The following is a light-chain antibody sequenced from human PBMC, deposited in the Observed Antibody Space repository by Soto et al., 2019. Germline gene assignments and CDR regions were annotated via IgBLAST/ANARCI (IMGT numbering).Light chain of an antibody. CDR2: GAS. CDR1: QGVRSN. V-gene: IGKV3D-15*01. J-gene: IGKJ1*01. CDR3: QQYGSSPRT. Sequence: EIVMTQSPVTLSVSPGERATLSCRASQGVRSNLAWYQQKPGQPPRLVISGASTRAPGIPARFSGTGSGTDFTLTISSLEPEDSAVYYCQQYGSSPRTFGQGTKVDI.